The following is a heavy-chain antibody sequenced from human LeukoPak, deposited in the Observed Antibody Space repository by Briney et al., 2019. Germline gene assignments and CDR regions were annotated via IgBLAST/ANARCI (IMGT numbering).Heavy chain of an antibody. CDR1: GYTFTGFY. CDR2: INPNSGGT. Sequence: ASVKVSCKASGYTFTGFYMHWVRQAPGQGLEWMGRINPNSGGTNYAQKFQGRVTMTRDTSISTAYMELSSLRSDDTAVYYCAIGIAAGGTFDYWGQGTLVTVS. V-gene: IGHV1-2*06. CDR3: AIGIAAGGTFDY. D-gene: IGHD6-13*01. J-gene: IGHJ4*02.